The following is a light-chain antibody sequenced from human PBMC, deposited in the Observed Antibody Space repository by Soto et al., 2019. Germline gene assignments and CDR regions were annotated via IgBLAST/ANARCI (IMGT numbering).Light chain of an antibody. CDR1: SSDVGGYDY. J-gene: IGLJ3*02. CDR3: CSYAGSYFWV. Sequence: QSVLTQPRSVSGSPGQSVTISCTGTSSDVGGYDYVSWYQQHPGKAPKLMIYDVTKRPSGVPDRFSGSKSGNMASLTISGLQAEDEADYHCCSYAGSYFWVFGGGTKLTVL. CDR2: DVT. V-gene: IGLV2-11*01.